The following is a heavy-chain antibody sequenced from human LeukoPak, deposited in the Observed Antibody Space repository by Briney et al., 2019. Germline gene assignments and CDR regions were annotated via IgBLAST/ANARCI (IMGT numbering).Heavy chain of an antibody. D-gene: IGHD3-9*01. CDR3: ARDLTGSYFDFMPP. CDR1: GGSISSYY. Sequence: SETLSLTCTVSGGSISSYYWSWIRQPPGKGLEWIGYIYYSGSTNYNPSLKSRVTISVDTSKNQFSLNLTSVTAADTAVYYCARDLTGSYFDFMPPWGQGTLVTVSS. J-gene: IGHJ5*02. V-gene: IGHV4-59*12. CDR2: IYYSGST.